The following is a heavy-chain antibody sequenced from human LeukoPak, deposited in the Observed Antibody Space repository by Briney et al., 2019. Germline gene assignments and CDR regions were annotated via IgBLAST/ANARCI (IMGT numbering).Heavy chain of an antibody. CDR2: IYSGGST. V-gene: IGHV3-53*01. Sequence: ETLSLTCTVSGGSISSYYWSWIRQPPGKGLEWVSVIYSGGSTYYADSVKGRFTISRDNSKNTLYLQMNSLRAEDTAVYYCARVETVRGVDYWGQGTLVTVSS. CDR3: ARVETVRGVDY. J-gene: IGHJ4*02. D-gene: IGHD3-10*01. CDR1: GGSISSYY.